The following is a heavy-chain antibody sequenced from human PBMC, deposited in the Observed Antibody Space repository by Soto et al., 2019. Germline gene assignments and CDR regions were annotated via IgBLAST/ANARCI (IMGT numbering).Heavy chain of an antibody. Sequence: QVQLQESGPGLVKPSQTLSLTCTVSGGSISSGGYYWSWIRQHPGKGLEWIGYIYHSGTTYYNPSLKSRVTISVDTSKNQFSLKLTSVTAAHTAVYYCARFRGNQLLGWFHPWGQGPLVTVSS. J-gene: IGHJ5*02. V-gene: IGHV4-31*03. CDR3: ARFRGNQLLGWFHP. D-gene: IGHD2-2*01. CDR2: IYHSGTT. CDR1: GGSISSGGYY.